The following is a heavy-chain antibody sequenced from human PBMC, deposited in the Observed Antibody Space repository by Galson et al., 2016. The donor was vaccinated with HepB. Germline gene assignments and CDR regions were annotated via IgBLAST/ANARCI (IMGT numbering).Heavy chain of an antibody. Sequence: TLSLTCTVSGASISSGGYYWSWIRQHPGKGLEWIGYIYYTGSTYYNPSLKSRLSMSVDTSRNQFSLRLSSVTVADTAVYYCARDGRGGRVFYYDLDVWGQGTTVIVSS. D-gene: IGHD2-15*01. V-gene: IGHV4-31*03. J-gene: IGHJ6*02. CDR3: ARDGRGGRVFYYDLDV. CDR2: IYYTGST. CDR1: GASISSGGYY.